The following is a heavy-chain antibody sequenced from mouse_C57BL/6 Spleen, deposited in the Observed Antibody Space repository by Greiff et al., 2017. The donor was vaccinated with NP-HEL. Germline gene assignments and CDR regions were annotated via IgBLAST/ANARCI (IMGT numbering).Heavy chain of an antibody. CDR2: IYPGGGYT. CDR3: ARAPYGSSYVYFDY. D-gene: IGHD1-1*01. J-gene: IGHJ2*01. V-gene: IGHV1-63*01. CDR1: GYTFTNYW. Sequence: VQLQQSGAELVRPGTSVKMSCKASGYTFTNYWIGWAKQRPGHGLEWIGDIYPGGGYTNYNEKFKGKATLTADKSSSTAYMQFSSLTSEDSAIYYCARAPYGSSYVYFDYWGQGTTLTVSS.